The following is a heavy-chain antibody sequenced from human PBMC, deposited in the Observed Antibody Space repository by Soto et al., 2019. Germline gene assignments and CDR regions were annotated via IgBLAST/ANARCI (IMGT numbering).Heavy chain of an antibody. CDR1: GYTFTSYA. CDR3: ARGPNPNYDFWSGYYSTWSAP. V-gene: IGHV1-3*01. D-gene: IGHD3-3*01. CDR2: INAGNGNT. Sequence: GASVKVSCKASGYTFTSYAMHWVRQAPGQRLEWMGWINAGNGNTKYSQKFQGRVTITRDTSASTAYMELSSLRSEDTAVYYCARGPNPNYDFWSGYYSTWSAPWGQGTLVTVSS. J-gene: IGHJ5*02.